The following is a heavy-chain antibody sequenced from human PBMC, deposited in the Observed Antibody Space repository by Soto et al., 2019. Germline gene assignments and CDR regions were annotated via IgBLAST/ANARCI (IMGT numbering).Heavy chain of an antibody. CDR1: NGSISSAIYY. Sequence: SETLSLTCTVSNGSISSAIYYWGWIRQPPGKGLEWIGSIYHSGSTYYNPSLQGRVTISVDTSKNQFSLKLSSVTAADTAVYFCAGRSSLASVQVYFGEISNYNWFDPWGQGTPVTVS. D-gene: IGHD3-10*01. J-gene: IGHJ5*02. CDR2: IYHSGST. V-gene: IGHV4-39*01. CDR3: AGRSSLASVQVYFGEISNYNWFDP.